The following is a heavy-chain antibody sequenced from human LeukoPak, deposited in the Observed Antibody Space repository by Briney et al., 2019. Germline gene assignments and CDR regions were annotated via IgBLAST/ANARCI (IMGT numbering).Heavy chain of an antibody. Sequence: KSGGSLRLSRAASGFTLSRYSMNWVRQPPGKGLEWVSSISASGSHIYYAHSVKGRFSISRDSARNSVYVQMSSLRAEDTAVYYCARGPQFCSGGSCFGYYFDYWGQGALVTVSS. CDR1: GFTLSRYS. CDR2: ISASGSHI. V-gene: IGHV3-21*01. CDR3: ARGPQFCSGGSCFGYYFDY. D-gene: IGHD2-15*01. J-gene: IGHJ4*02.